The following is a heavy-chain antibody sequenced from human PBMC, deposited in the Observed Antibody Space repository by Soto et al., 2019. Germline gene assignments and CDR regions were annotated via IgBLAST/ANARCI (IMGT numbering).Heavy chain of an antibody. CDR2: IVADGTGL. D-gene: IGHD1-1*01. CDR1: GFRFSNYG. J-gene: IGHJ5*02. Sequence: QVQLVESGGGVVQPGRSLRLSCAASGFRFSNYGMHWVRQAPGKGLEWLAVIVADGTGLHYADSVRGRFTISRDNSKNTLYLQLNSLGADDTAIYFCARDDDLPDNGLDLWGQGTLVTVSS. V-gene: IGHV3-33*01. CDR3: ARDDDLPDNGLDL.